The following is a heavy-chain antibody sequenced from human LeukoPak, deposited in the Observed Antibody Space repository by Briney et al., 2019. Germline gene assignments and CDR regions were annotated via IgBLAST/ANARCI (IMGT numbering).Heavy chain of an antibody. Sequence: SETVSLTCTVSGGSISSYYWSWIRQPPGKGLEWIGRIYTSGSTNYNPSLKSRVTMSVDTSKNQFSLKLSSVTAADTAVYYCARAKHCSSTSCYYYYMDVWGKGTTVTVSS. D-gene: IGHD2-2*01. J-gene: IGHJ6*03. CDR2: IYTSGST. CDR3: ARAKHCSSTSCYYYYMDV. V-gene: IGHV4-4*07. CDR1: GGSISSYY.